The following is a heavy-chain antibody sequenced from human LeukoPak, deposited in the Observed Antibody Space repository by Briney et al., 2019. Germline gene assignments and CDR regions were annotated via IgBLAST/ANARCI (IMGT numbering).Heavy chain of an antibody. D-gene: IGHD1-26*01. CDR1: GGSISSYY. V-gene: IGHV4-59*01. Sequence: KTSETLSLTCTVSGGSISSYYWIWFRQPPGKGLEWIGYIYNSGSTNYNPSLKSRVTISVDPSKNQFSLNLSSVTAADTAVYYCARGGTWVNYMDVWGKGTTVTISS. CDR2: IYNSGST. CDR3: ARGGTWVNYMDV. J-gene: IGHJ6*03.